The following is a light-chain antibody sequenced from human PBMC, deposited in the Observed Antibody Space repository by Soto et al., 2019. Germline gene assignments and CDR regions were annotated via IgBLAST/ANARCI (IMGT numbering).Light chain of an antibody. CDR3: QQYGTSPFT. V-gene: IGKV3-20*01. J-gene: IGKJ3*01. CDR2: GAS. CDR1: QSISSDY. Sequence: EIVLTQSPGTLSLSPGERATLSCRASQSISSDYLAWYQKKPGQVPRLLIYGASNRATGIPDRFSGSGSGTDFTLTISRLEPEDFAVYYCQQYGTSPFTFGPGTKVDIK.